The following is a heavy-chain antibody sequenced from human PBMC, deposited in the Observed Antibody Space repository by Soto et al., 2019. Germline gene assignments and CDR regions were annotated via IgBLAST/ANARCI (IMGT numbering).Heavy chain of an antibody. CDR2: IIPIFGTA. CDR1: GGTFSSYA. Sequence: SVKVSCKASGGTFSSYAISWVRQAPGQGLEWMGGIIPIFGTANYAQKFQGRVTITADESTSTAYMELSSLRSEDTAVYYCALLWNDWFVRPSGPSGTDYCGQGPLVTVYS. CDR3: ALLWNDWFVRPSGPSGTDY. J-gene: IGHJ4*02. D-gene: IGHD1-1*01. V-gene: IGHV1-69*13.